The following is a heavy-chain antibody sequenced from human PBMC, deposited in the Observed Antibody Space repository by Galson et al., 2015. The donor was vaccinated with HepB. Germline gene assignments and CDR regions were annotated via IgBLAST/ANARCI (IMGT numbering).Heavy chain of an antibody. CDR3: ATSDYDNFGPLGWFDP. D-gene: IGHD4-11*01. Sequence: SLRLSCAASGFTFINYAMSWVRQAPGKGLEWVSSISGRGVGTTYYADSVKGRFTISRDNSKHTLYLQMNSLRVEDTAVYYCATSDYDNFGPLGWFDPWGQGTQVTVAS. CDR1: GFTFINYA. J-gene: IGHJ5*02. V-gene: IGHV3-23*01. CDR2: ISGRGVGT.